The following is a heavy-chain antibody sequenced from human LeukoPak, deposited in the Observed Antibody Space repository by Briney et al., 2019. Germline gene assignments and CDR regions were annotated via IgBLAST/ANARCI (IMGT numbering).Heavy chain of an antibody. D-gene: IGHD3-9*01. CDR3: ARGPPYYDILTGYNNWFDP. CDR1: GGSISSYY. Sequence: SETLSLTCTVSGGSISSYYWSWIRQPPGKGLEWIGYIYYSGSTNYNPPLKRRGSISVETSKKQFSLKLRSVTAADTAVYYCARGPPYYDILTGYNNWFDPWGQGTLVTVSS. CDR2: IYYSGST. J-gene: IGHJ5*02. V-gene: IGHV4-59*12.